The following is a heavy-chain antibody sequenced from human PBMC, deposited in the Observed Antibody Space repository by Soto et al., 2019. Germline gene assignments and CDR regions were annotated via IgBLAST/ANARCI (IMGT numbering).Heavy chain of an antibody. Sequence: SVKVSCKASGGTFSSYAISWVRQAPGQGLEWMGGIIPIFGTANYAQKFQGRVTITADESTSTAYMELSSLRSEDTAVYYCAREGPDYYASGSYNLHFDYWGQGTLVTVSS. CDR2: IIPIFGTA. V-gene: IGHV1-69*13. CDR1: GGTFSSYA. J-gene: IGHJ4*02. CDR3: AREGPDYYASGSYNLHFDY. D-gene: IGHD3-10*01.